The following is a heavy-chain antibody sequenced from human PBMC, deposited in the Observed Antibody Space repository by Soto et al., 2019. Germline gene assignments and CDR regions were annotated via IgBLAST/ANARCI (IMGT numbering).Heavy chain of an antibody. D-gene: IGHD3-10*01. CDR1: GYTFTSYG. J-gene: IGHJ6*02. V-gene: IGHV1-18*04. Sequence: GASVKVSCKASGYTFTSYGISWVRQAPGQVLEWMGWISAYNGNTNYAQKLQGRVTMTTDTSTSTAYMELRSLRSDDTAVYYCARVGVITMVRGVSLYYYYGMDVWGQGTTVTVSS. CDR2: ISAYNGNT. CDR3: ARVGVITMVRGVSLYYYYGMDV.